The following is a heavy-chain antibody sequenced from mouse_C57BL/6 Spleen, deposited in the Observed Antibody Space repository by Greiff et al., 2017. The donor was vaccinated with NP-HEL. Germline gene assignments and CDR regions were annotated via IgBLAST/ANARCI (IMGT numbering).Heavy chain of an antibody. V-gene: IGHV1-54*01. CDR3: ARLAEAY. Sequence: VQLVESGAELVRPGTSVKVSCKASGYAFTNYLIEWVKQRPGQGLEWIGVINPGSGGTNYNEKFKGKATLTADKSSSTAYMQLSSLTSEDSAVYFCARLAEAYWGQGTLVTVSA. CDR1: GYAFTNYL. J-gene: IGHJ3*01. CDR2: INPGSGGT.